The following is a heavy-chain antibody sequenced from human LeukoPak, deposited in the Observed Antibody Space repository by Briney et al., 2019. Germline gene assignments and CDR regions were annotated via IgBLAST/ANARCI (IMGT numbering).Heavy chain of an antibody. V-gene: IGHV3-23*01. CDR3: AKAGSGWSFDY. Sequence: GGSLRLSCAASGFTFSSSAMSWVRQAPGKGLEWVSAISNNGGYTYYADSVQGRFAISRDNSKNTLYLQMNSLRAEDTALYYCAKAGSGWSFDYWGQGTLVTVSS. CDR2: ISNNGGYT. J-gene: IGHJ4*02. D-gene: IGHD6-19*01. CDR1: GFTFSSSA.